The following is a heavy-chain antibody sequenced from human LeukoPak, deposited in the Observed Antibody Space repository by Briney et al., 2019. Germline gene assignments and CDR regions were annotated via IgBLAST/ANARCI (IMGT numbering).Heavy chain of an antibody. CDR3: ARDGGSYGYFDY. J-gene: IGHJ4*02. D-gene: IGHD1-26*01. V-gene: IGHV3-30*03. CDR2: ISYDGSNK. CDR1: GFTFSTYG. Sequence: GRSLRLSCAASGFTFSTYGMHWVLQAPGKGLEWVAVISYDGSNKYYADSVKGRFTISRDNSKNTLYLQMNSLRAEDTAVYYCARDGGSYGYFDYWGQGTLVTVSS.